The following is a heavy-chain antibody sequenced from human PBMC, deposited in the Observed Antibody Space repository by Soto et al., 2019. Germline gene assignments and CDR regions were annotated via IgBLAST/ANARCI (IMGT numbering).Heavy chain of an antibody. CDR2: INPGVGST. Sequence: QSGAEIKKPGASVRVSCETSGFSFSDVYMHWVRQAPGQGLEWMGVINPGVGSTGYEQRLRDRVTMTIDTSTNTFSMKLDSLTYEDTATYYCAKSNSSTSALGRCLDFDYWGQGTLVTVSS. V-gene: IGHV1-46*04. CDR3: AKSNSSTSALGRCLDFDY. J-gene: IGHJ4*02. CDR1: GFSFSDVY. D-gene: IGHD2-15*01.